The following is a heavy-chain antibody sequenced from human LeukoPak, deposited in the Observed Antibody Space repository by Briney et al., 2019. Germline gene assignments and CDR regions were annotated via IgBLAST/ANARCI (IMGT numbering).Heavy chain of an antibody. CDR2: ISAYNGNT. CDR3: ARDGNSVLLWFGELLPYFDY. CDR1: GYTFTSYG. J-gene: IGHJ4*02. V-gene: IGHV1-18*01. D-gene: IGHD3-10*01. Sequence: ASVKVSCKASGYTFTSYGISWVRQAPGQGLEWMGWISAYNGNTNYAQKLQGRVTMTIDTSTSTAYMELRSLRPDDTAVYYCARDGNSVLLWFGELLPYFDYWGQGTLVTVSS.